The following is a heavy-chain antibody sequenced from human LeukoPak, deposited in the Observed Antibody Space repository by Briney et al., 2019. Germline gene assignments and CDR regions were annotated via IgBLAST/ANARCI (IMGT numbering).Heavy chain of an antibody. CDR1: GYTFTSYY. D-gene: IGHD4-11*01. J-gene: IGHJ5*02. CDR3: ARDGTTVTNENIWFDP. V-gene: IGHV1-46*01. CDR2: INPSGGST. Sequence: ASVKVSCKASGYTFTSYYMHWVRQAPGQGLEWMGIINPSGGSTSYAQKFQGRVTMARDMSTSTVYMELSSLRSEDTAVYYCARDGTTVTNENIWFDPWGQGTLVTVSS.